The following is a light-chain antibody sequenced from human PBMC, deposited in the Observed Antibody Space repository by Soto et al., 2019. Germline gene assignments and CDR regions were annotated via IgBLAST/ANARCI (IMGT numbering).Light chain of an antibody. J-gene: IGKJ3*01. Sequence: EIVLTQSPGTLSVSPGERATLSCRASQVVVTAYIHWYQHKPGQAPRLLISGASTRSSGIPDRFSGSGVGTAFTLTINSLEPEDCAVYYCLLFRGSPTFGPGSRVHI. CDR3: LLFRGSPT. V-gene: IGKV3-20*01. CDR1: QVVVTAY. CDR2: GAS.